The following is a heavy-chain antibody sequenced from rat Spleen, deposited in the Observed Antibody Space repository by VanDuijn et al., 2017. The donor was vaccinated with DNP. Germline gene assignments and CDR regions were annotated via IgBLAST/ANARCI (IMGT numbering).Heavy chain of an antibody. D-gene: IGHD1-10*01. Sequence: EVQLVESGGGLVQPGRSLKLSCAASGLTFGDYYMAWVRQAPTKGLEWVASISNDGVNTFYRDSVKGRFTISRDNAKNTLYPQMNSLRSEDMAPYYCARPIYNNHGGFAYWGQGTLVTVSS. V-gene: IGHV5-22*01. CDR2: ISNDGVNT. CDR1: GLTFGDYY. CDR3: ARPIYNNHGGFAY. J-gene: IGHJ3*01.